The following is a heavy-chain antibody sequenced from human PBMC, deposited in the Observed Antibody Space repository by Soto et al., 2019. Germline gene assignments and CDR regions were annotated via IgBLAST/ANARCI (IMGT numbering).Heavy chain of an antibody. CDR2: INPSGGST. CDR1: GYTFTSYY. Sequence: ASVKVSCKASGYTFTSYYMHWVRQTPGQGLEWMGIINPSGGSTSYAQKFQGRVTMTRDTSTSTVYMELSSLRSEDTAVYYCAVTVPTGDYYYYYGMDVWGQGTTVTVPS. D-gene: IGHD4-4*01. CDR3: AVTVPTGDYYYYYGMDV. J-gene: IGHJ6*02. V-gene: IGHV1-46*01.